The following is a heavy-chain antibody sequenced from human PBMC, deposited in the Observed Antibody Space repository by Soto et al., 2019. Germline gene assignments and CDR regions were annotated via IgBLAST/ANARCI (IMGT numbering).Heavy chain of an antibody. Sequence: SETLSLTCAVYGGSFSGFYWTWIRQPPGTGLEWIGEINHSGSTNYNPSLKSRVTISVDTSKNQFSLKLTSVTAADTAVYYCARDKITGLFDYWGQGTMVTVSS. CDR3: ARDKITGLFDY. CDR2: INHSGST. D-gene: IGHD2-8*02. V-gene: IGHV4-34*01. CDR1: GGSFSGFY. J-gene: IGHJ4*02.